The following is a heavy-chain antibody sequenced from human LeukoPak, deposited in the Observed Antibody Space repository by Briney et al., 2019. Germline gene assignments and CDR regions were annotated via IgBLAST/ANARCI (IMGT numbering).Heavy chain of an antibody. CDR3: AREHTAMDYFDY. Sequence: PSETLSLTCTVSGGSISSSSYYWGWIRQPPGKGLEWIGSIYYSGSTYYNPSLKSRVTISVDTSKNQFSLKLSSVTAADTAVYYCAREHTAMDYFDYWGQGTLVTVSS. V-gene: IGHV4-39*02. CDR1: GGSISSSSYY. CDR2: IYYSGST. J-gene: IGHJ4*02. D-gene: IGHD5-18*01.